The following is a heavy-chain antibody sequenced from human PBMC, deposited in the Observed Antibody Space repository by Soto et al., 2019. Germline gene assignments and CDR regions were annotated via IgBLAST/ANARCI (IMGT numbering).Heavy chain of an antibody. Sequence: QLQLQESGSRLVKPSQTLSLTCAVSGGSISSGGYCWSWIRQPPGKGLEWIGYIYHSGSTYYNPSLKTRVTTSVDRSKNQFSLTLSSVTAADPAVYYCARVPDRWGQGTLVTVSS. CDR1: GGSISSGGYC. CDR3: ARVPDR. D-gene: IGHD2-2*01. CDR2: IYHSGST. V-gene: IGHV4-30-2*01. J-gene: IGHJ5*02.